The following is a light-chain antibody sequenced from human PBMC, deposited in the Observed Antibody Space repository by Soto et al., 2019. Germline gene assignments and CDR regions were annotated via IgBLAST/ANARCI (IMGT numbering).Light chain of an antibody. CDR1: QSISSG. CDR2: KAS. Sequence: EIQMTQSPSTLSASVGDRVTITCRASQSISSGWAWYQQKPGKAPNLLIYKASSLQSGVPSRFSGSGSGTEFTLTISRLQLDDCGTYYRQQYNDKWPFGQGTKVDIK. CDR3: QQYNDKWP. J-gene: IGKJ1*01. V-gene: IGKV1-5*03.